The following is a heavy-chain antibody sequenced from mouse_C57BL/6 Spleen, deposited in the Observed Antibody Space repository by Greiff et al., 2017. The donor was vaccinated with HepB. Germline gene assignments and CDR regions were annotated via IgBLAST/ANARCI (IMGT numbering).Heavy chain of an antibody. Sequence: EVQLQQSGPELVKPGASVKISCKASGYTFTDYYMNWVKQSHGKSLEWIGDINPNNGGTSYNQKFKGKATLTVDKSSSTAYMELRSLTSEDSAVYYCARRGYYGSSQLAYWGQGTLVTVSA. CDR3: ARRGYYGSSQLAY. J-gene: IGHJ3*01. V-gene: IGHV1-26*01. CDR1: GYTFTDYY. D-gene: IGHD1-1*01. CDR2: INPNNGGT.